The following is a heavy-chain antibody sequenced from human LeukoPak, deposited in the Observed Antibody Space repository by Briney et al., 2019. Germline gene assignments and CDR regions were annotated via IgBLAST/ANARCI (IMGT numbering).Heavy chain of an antibody. CDR3: ARLGGYSYGYSGAFDI. Sequence: NSSETLSLTCTVSGGSISSSSYYWGWIRQPPGKGLEWIGNIYYSGSTYYNPSLKSRVSISVDTAKKHFSLWLSSVAAADTAVYYCARLGGYSYGYSGAFDIWGEGTMVTVSS. J-gene: IGHJ3*02. D-gene: IGHD5-18*01. V-gene: IGHV4-39*02. CDR1: GGSISSSSYY. CDR2: IYYSGST.